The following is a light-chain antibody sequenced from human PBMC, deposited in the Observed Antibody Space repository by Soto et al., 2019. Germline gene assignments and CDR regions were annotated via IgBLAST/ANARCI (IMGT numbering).Light chain of an antibody. CDR2: AAS. J-gene: IGKJ4*01. V-gene: IGKV1-12*01. CDR3: QPANSFPLT. Sequence: DIQMTQSPSSVSASVGDRVTITCRASQGISSWLAWYEQKPGTAPKLLIYAASTMQSGVPSRISGSGYGTDFTLTISSLQAEDFETYSCQPANSFPLTFGGGTKVEIK. CDR1: QGISSW.